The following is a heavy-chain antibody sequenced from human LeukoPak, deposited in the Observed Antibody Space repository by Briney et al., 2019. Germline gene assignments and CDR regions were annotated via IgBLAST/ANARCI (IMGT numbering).Heavy chain of an antibody. CDR3: AKDYLGSYYYDSSGYYDY. CDR2: ISYDGSNK. J-gene: IGHJ4*02. CDR1: GFTFSSYG. V-gene: IGHV3-30*18. Sequence: GGSLRLSCAASGFTFSSYGMHWVRQAPGKGLEWVAVISYDGSNKYYADSVKGRFTISRDNSKNTLYLQMNSLRAEDTAVYYCAKDYLGSYYYDSSGYYDYWGQGTLVTVSS. D-gene: IGHD3-22*01.